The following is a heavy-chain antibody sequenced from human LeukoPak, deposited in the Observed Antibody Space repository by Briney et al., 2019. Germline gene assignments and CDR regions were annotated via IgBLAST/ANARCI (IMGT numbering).Heavy chain of an antibody. CDR2: IYYSGST. J-gene: IGHJ4*02. CDR3: ARDSGYGDPFDY. V-gene: IGHV4-59*01. D-gene: IGHD6-13*01. CDR1: GGSISSYY. Sequence: SETLSLTCTVSGGSISSYYWSWIRQPPGKGLEWIGYIYYSGSTNYNPSLKSRVTISADTSQNQFSLRLSSVTAADTAVYYCARDSGYGDPFDYWGQGTLVTVSS.